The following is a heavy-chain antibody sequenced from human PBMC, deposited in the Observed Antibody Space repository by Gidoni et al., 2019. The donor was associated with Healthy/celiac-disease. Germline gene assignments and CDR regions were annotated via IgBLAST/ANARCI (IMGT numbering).Heavy chain of an antibody. CDR2: IYTSGST. CDR1: GGSISSGSYY. Sequence: QVQLQESGPGLVKPSQTLSLTCTVSGGSISSGSYYWSWIRQPAGKGLEWIGRIYTSGSTNYNPSLKSRVTISVDTSKNQFSLKLSSVTAADTAVYYCARSVYYDSSGTNWFDPWGQGTLVTVSS. CDR3: ARSVYYDSSGTNWFDP. J-gene: IGHJ5*02. D-gene: IGHD3-22*01. V-gene: IGHV4-61*02.